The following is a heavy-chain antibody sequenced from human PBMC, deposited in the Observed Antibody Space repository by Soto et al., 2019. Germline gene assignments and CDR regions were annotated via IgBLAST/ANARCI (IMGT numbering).Heavy chain of an antibody. CDR2: IIPMFGTA. CDR1: GGTFSTYA. V-gene: IGHV1-69*05. D-gene: IGHD5-12*01. Sequence: QVQLVQSGAEVKKPESSVKVSCKAPGGTFSTYAISWVRQAPGQGLDWMGGIIPMFGTANYAQRFQDRVTXNXXESTNTVDLELSSLRSEDTAVYFCASAIRLGLRRINSGDSGCGQGTLVTVSP. J-gene: IGHJ4*02. CDR3: ASAIRLGLRRINSGDSG.